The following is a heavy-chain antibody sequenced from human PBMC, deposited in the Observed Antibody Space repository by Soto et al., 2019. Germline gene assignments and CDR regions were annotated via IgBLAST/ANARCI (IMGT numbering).Heavy chain of an antibody. CDR3: ARDRLAYCGGDCSSYAFDI. D-gene: IGHD2-21*02. V-gene: IGHV1-69*08. CDR2: IIPILGIA. J-gene: IGHJ3*02. Sequence: QVQLVQSGAEVKKPGSSVKVSCKASGGTFSSYTISWVRQATGQGLEWMGRIIPILGIANYAQKFQGRVTITADKSTSTAYMELSSLRSEDTAVYYCARDRLAYCGGDCSSYAFDIWGQGTMVTVSS. CDR1: GGTFSSYT.